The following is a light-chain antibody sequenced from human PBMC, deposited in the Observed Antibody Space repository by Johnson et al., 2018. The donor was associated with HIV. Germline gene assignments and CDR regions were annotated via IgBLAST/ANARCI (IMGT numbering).Light chain of an antibody. CDR2: DNN. V-gene: IGLV1-51*01. Sequence: QSVLTQPPSVSAAPGQKVTISYSGSSSNIGNNYVSWYQQLPGTAPKLLIYDNNKRPSGIPDRFSGSKSGTSATLGITGLQTGDEADYYCATWDTSLSTGGVFGTGTKVTVL. CDR1: SSNIGNNY. CDR3: ATWDTSLSTGGV. J-gene: IGLJ1*01.